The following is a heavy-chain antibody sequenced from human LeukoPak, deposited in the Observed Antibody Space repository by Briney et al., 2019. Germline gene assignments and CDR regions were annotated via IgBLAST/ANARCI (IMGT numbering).Heavy chain of an antibody. V-gene: IGHV4-59*01. CDR3: AKLSGYSSSWYAFDI. CDR2: IYYSGST. CDR1: GGSISSYY. Sequence: PSETLSLTCTVSGGSISSYYWSWIRQPPGKALEWIGYIYYSGSTNYNPSLKSRVTISVDTSKNQFSLKLSSVTAADTAVYYCAKLSGYSSSWYAFDIWGQGTMVTVSS. D-gene: IGHD6-13*01. J-gene: IGHJ3*02.